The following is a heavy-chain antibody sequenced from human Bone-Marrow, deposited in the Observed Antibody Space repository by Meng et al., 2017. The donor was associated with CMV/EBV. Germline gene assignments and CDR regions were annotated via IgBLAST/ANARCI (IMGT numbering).Heavy chain of an antibody. V-gene: IGHV3-23*01. J-gene: IGHJ4*02. CDR3: AKLLGPQNVDC. Sequence: CAASGFTFSSYGMQWVRQVPGKGLEWVSSISGTGGNTYYADSVKGRFSISRDSSKNTLFLQMNGLRAEDTAVYYCAKLLGPQNVDCWGQGTLVTVSS. D-gene: IGHD3-16*01. CDR2: ISGTGGNT. CDR1: GFTFSSYG.